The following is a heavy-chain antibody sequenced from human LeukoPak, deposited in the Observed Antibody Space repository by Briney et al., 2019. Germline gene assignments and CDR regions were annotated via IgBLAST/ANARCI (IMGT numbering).Heavy chain of an antibody. CDR1: GFTFSSYG. CDR3: AKASGDHDFWSWCDY. J-gene: IGHJ4*02. Sequence: GGSLRLSCAASGFTFSSYGMHWVRQAPGKGLEWVAFIRYDGSNKYYADSVKGRFTISRGNSKNTLYLQMNSLRAEDTAVYYCAKASGDHDFWSWCDYWGQGTLVTVSS. D-gene: IGHD3-3*01. V-gene: IGHV3-30*02. CDR2: IRYDGSNK.